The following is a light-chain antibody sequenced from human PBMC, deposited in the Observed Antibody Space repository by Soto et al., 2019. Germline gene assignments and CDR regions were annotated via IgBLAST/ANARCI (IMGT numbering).Light chain of an antibody. J-gene: IGLJ1*01. V-gene: IGLV2-14*03. CDR2: DVS. Sequence: QSVLTQPASVSGSPGQSIIISCIGTSSDVGGCDYVSWYQHHPGKAPKLMIYDVSNRPSGVSNRFSGSKSGNTASLTISGLQAEDEADYYCSSHTSTSTPPYVFGTGTKLTVL. CDR1: SSDVGGCDY. CDR3: SSHTSTSTPPYV.